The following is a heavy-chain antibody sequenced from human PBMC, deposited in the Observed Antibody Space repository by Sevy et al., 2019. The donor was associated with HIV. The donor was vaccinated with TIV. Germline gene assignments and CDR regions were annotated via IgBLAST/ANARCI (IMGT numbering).Heavy chain of an antibody. Sequence: GSLRLSCAASGFTFSSYEMNWVRQAPGKGLEWISYISSSDSTIYADSVKGRFTISRDNAKNSLYLQMNSLRAEDTAVYYCARDLWFYGSGPYGDAFDIWGQGTMVTVSS. CDR1: GFTFSSYE. CDR2: ISSSDST. D-gene: IGHD3-10*01. V-gene: IGHV3-48*03. CDR3: ARDLWFYGSGPYGDAFDI. J-gene: IGHJ3*02.